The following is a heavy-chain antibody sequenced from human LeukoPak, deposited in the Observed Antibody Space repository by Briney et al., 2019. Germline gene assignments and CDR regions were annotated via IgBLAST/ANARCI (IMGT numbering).Heavy chain of an antibody. CDR3: ARIKLVRGIAAASSLYGFDC. CDR1: GFSLSNARMG. CDR2: IFSNDEK. J-gene: IGHJ4*02. Sequence: ESGPVLVKPTETLTLTCTVSGFSLSNARMGVSWIRQPPGKALEWLAHIFSNDEKSYSTSLKSRLTISKDTSKSQVVLTMTNMDPVDTATYYCARIKLVRGIAAASSLYGFDCWGQGTLVTVSS. V-gene: IGHV2-26*01. D-gene: IGHD6-13*01.